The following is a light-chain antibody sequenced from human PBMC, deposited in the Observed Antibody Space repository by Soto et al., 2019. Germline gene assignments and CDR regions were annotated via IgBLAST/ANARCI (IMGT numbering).Light chain of an antibody. CDR3: CSYAGSYPYV. CDR2: SNS. Sequence: QSVLTQPPSASGTPGQRVTISCSGGTSNIGITTVNWYQQLPGTAPKLLIYSNSQRPSGVPVRFSGSKSGTSASLTISGLQAEDEADYYCCSYAGSYPYVFGTGTRSPS. V-gene: IGLV1-44*01. CDR1: TSNIGITT. J-gene: IGLJ1*01.